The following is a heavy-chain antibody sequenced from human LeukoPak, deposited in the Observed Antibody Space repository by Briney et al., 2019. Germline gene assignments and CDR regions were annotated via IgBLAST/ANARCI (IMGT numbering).Heavy chain of an antibody. J-gene: IGHJ6*02. CDR3: ARDGNRVSSGWYYYYYYGMDV. Sequence: GASVKVSCKASGYTFTSYAMHWVRQAPGQRLEWMGWINAGNGNTKYSQKFQGRVTITRDTSASTAYMELSSLRSEDTAVYYCARDGNRVSSGWYYYYYYGMDVWGQGTTVTVSS. CDR1: GYTFTSYA. CDR2: INAGNGNT. D-gene: IGHD6-19*01. V-gene: IGHV1-3*01.